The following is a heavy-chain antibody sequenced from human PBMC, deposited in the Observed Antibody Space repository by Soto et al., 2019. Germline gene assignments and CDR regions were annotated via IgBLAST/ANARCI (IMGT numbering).Heavy chain of an antibody. J-gene: IGHJ4*02. CDR3: TRDRAVTNASIVMSY. D-gene: IGHD4-4*01. CDR1: GYIFSYYA. V-gene: IGHV1-3*01. CDR2: INAGNGDT. Sequence: ASVKVSCKASGYIFSYYAIHWVRQAPGQRLEWMGWINAGNGDTKYSQKFQGRVTITRDTSASTAYMELSSLRSEDTAVYYCTRDRAVTNASIVMSYWGQGTPVTVSS.